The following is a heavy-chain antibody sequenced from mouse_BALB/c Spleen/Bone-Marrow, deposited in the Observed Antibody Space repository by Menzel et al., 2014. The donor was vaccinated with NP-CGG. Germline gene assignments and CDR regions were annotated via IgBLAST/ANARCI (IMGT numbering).Heavy chain of an antibody. CDR2: IDPANDNI. CDR3: APRAARANWFPY. J-gene: IGHJ3*01. D-gene: IGHD3-1*01. Sequence: EGQLVEFGAELVKPGASGKLSCTASGLNIDDTYIHWAKQRPEQGLDWIGRIDPANDNIKYDPKFQDKATILGDTSSNQACLHLSNLTSENNAVYYCAPRAARANWFPYWRQGTLVPISA. V-gene: IGHV14-3*02. CDR1: GLNIDDTY.